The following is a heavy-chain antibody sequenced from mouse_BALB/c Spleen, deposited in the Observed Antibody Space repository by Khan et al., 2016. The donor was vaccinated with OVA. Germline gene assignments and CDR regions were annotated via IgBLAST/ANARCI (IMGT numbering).Heavy chain of an antibody. J-gene: IGHJ4*01. CDR1: GFSLNGFG. D-gene: IGHD2-10*01. CDR2: LWGDGSH. Sequence: VELVESGPGLVAPSQSLSITCTVSGFSLNGFGVTWVRPPPGKGLEWLGMLWGDGSHDYNSALNSRLSISKDNSKSQIFLKMNSLQNDDTARYYCARAYYGNYREAMDYWGQGTSVTVSS. CDR3: ARAYYGNYREAMDY. V-gene: IGHV2-6-7*01.